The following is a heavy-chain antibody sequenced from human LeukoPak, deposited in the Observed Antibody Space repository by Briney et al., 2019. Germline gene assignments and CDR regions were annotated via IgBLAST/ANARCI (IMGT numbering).Heavy chain of an antibody. Sequence: PGGSLRLSCAASGFTFSGYSMTWVRQAPGKGLEWVANIKPDGSEKYYVNSLKGRFIISRDNGKNSLYLQMNSLRAEDTAVYYCARDRATDYSSGWYYFANWGQGTLVTVSS. V-gene: IGHV3-7*01. CDR2: IKPDGSEK. J-gene: IGHJ4*02. CDR3: ARDRATDYSSGWYYFAN. D-gene: IGHD6-19*01. CDR1: GFTFSGYS.